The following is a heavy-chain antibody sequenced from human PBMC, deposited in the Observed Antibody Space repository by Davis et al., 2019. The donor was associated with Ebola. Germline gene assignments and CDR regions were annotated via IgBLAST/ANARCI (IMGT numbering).Heavy chain of an antibody. Sequence: MPSETLSLTCAVYGGSFSGYYWSWIRQHPGKGLEWIGYIYYSGSTNYNPSLKSRVTISVDTSKNQFSLKLSSVTAADTAVYYCARGPSVVGLDYWGQGTLVTVSS. CDR2: IYYSGST. D-gene: IGHD1-26*01. J-gene: IGHJ4*02. CDR3: ARGPSVVGLDY. CDR1: GGSFSGYY. V-gene: IGHV4-34*01.